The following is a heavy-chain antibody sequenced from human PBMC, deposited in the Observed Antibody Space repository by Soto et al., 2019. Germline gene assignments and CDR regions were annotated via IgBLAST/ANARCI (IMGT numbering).Heavy chain of an antibody. CDR3: SRDFWSAYGYFDR. CDR2: IFYTGST. J-gene: IGHJ4*03. CDR1: GGSISSGGPY. Sequence: SETLSLTCTVSGGSISSGGPYWSWVRQLPGKGLEWIGYIFYTGSTYYNPSLQSRVSISVDTSKNQFSLKLSFVTAADTAVYYCSRDFWSAYGYFDRWGLGTLVILAS. V-gene: IGHV4-31*03. D-gene: IGHD3-3*01.